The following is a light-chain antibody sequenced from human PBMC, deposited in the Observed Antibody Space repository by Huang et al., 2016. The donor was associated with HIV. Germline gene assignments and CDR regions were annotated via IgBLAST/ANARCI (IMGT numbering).Light chain of an antibody. CDR2: AAS. Sequence: DIQMTQSPSSLSASVGDRISITCRASETISTFLNWYQQRPGKAPELLIYAASNLQSGVSSRFSGTGSGTHFTLTVTGRQRDDFATYFCQQTSSAPLTFGGGTKVEMK. J-gene: IGKJ4*01. CDR1: ETISTF. V-gene: IGKV1-39*01. CDR3: QQTSSAPLT.